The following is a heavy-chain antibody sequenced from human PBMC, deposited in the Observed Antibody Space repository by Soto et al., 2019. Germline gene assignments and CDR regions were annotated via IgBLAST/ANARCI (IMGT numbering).Heavy chain of an antibody. J-gene: IGHJ5*02. CDR2: ISGSGGST. Sequence: GGSLRLSCAASGFTFSSYAMSWVRQAPGKGLEWVSAISGSGGSTYYADSVKGRFTISRDNSKNTLYLQMNSLRAEDTAVYYCAKDRGYCSGGSCYFDPWGQGTLVTVSS. CDR3: AKDRGYCSGGSCYFDP. D-gene: IGHD2-15*01. V-gene: IGHV3-23*01. CDR1: GFTFSSYA.